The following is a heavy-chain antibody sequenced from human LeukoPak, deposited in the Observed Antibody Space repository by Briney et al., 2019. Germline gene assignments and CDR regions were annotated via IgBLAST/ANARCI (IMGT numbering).Heavy chain of an antibody. V-gene: IGHV4-34*01. CDR1: GGSFSGYY. J-gene: IGHJ1*01. Sequence: PSETLSLTCAVCGGSFSGYYWSWIRQPPGKGLEWIGEINHSGSTNYNPSLKSRVTISVDTSKNQFSLKLSSVTAADTAVYYCARGKVGPALFQHWGQGTLVTVSS. CDR3: ARGKVGPALFQH. CDR2: INHSGST.